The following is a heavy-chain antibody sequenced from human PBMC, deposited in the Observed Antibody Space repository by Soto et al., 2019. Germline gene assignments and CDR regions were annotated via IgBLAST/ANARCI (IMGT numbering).Heavy chain of an antibody. CDR2: IIPIFGTA. CDR1: GGTFSSYA. Sequence: QVQLVQSGAEVKKPGSSVKVSCKASGGTFSSYAISWVRQAPGQGLEWMGGIIPIFGTANYAQKFQGRVTITADESTSTAFMELSSLRTEDTAVYYCAREAIPYYDSSGYYYGYWGQGTLVTVSS. CDR3: AREAIPYYDSSGYYYGY. D-gene: IGHD3-22*01. J-gene: IGHJ4*02. V-gene: IGHV1-69*12.